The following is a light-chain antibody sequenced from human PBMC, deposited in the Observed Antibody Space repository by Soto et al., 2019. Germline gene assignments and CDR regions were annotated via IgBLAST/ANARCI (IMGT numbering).Light chain of an antibody. J-gene: IGKJ2*01. Sequence: DIVMTQSPDSLAVSLGERATINCKSSQSVLYSSNNKNYLAWYQQKPGQPPKLLIYWASIRESGVPDRFSGSGSGTDFTLTISSLQAEDVAVYYCQQYYSPPYTFGQGTKLKIK. V-gene: IGKV4-1*01. CDR2: WAS. CDR1: QSVLYSSNNKNY. CDR3: QQYYSPPYT.